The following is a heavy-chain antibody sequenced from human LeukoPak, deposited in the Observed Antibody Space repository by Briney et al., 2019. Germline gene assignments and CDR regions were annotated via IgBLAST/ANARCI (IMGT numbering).Heavy chain of an antibody. CDR1: GFTFSSYG. D-gene: IGHD3-3*01. V-gene: IGHV3-30*02. CDR2: IRYDGSNK. Sequence: GGSLRLSCAASGFTFSSYGMHWVRQAPGKGLEWVAFIRYDGSNKYYADSVKGRFTISRDNAKNSLYLQMNSLRAEDTAVYYCARDPRTSYYYMDVWGKGTTVTVSS. CDR3: ARDPRTSYYYMDV. J-gene: IGHJ6*03.